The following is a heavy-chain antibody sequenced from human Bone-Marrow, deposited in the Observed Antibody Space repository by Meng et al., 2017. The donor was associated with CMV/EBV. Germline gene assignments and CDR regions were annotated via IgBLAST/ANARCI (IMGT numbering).Heavy chain of an antibody. D-gene: IGHD1-26*01. CDR3: TTDGGSYYGFDY. CDR2: IKSNTDGGTT. Sequence: WGSLRLSCAASGFTFSNAWMSWVRQAPGKGLEWVGRIKSNTDGGTTDYTALVKGRLTISREDSKNTLYLQMNSLKTEDTAVYYCTTDGGSYYGFDYWGQGTLVTVSS. J-gene: IGHJ4*02. CDR1: GFTFSNAW. V-gene: IGHV3-15*01.